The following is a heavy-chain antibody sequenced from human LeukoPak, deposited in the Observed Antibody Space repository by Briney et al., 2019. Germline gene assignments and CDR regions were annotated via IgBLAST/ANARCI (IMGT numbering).Heavy chain of an antibody. CDR2: IYPDGSDT. Sequence: GASLKISSKCLGSIFSSYSIGCVRPLPGKGLEWMGIIYPDGSDTRYSPSFQGQVTISAYKSFSTAYLQWSSLKASDTAMYYCARQYYDFWSGYPRQTYYFDYWGQGTLVTVSS. V-gene: IGHV5-51*01. CDR1: GSIFSSYS. J-gene: IGHJ4*02. CDR3: ARQYYDFWSGYPRQTYYFDY. D-gene: IGHD3-3*01.